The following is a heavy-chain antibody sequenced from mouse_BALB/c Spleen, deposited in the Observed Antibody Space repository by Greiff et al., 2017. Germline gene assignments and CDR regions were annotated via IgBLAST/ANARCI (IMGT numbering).Heavy chain of an antibody. V-gene: IGHV5-4*02. CDR2: ISDGGSYT. CDR1: GFTFSDYY. D-gene: IGHD2-14*01. CDR3: ARGNYRYGGGYAMDY. J-gene: IGHJ4*01. Sequence: EVHLVESGGGLVKPGGSLKLSCAASGFTFSDYYMYWVRQTPEKRLEWVATISDGGSYTYYPDSVKGRFTISRDNAKNNLYLQMSSLKSEDTAMYYCARGNYRYGGGYAMDYWGQGTSVTVSS.